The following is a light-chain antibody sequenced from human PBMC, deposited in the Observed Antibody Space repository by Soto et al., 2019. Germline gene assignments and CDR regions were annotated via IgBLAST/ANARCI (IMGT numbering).Light chain of an antibody. CDR1: QSISTW. CDR3: QQYNSYLYT. Sequence: IQMTQFPSTLSASVGDRVTITCRASQSISTWLAWYQQKPVKAPKLLIYDASTLESGVPSRFSGSGSGIEFTLTISSLQPDDFATYYCQQYNSYLYTFGQGTKLEIK. J-gene: IGKJ2*01. CDR2: DAS. V-gene: IGKV1-5*01.